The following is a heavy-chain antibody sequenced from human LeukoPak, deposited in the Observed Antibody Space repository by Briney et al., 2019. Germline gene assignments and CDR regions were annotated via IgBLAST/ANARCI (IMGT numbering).Heavy chain of an antibody. Sequence: SGGSLRLSCAASGFTFSSHAMSWARQAPGKGLEWVSAISGSGGSTYYADSVKGRFTISRDNSKNTLYLQMNSLRAEDTAVYYCAKSPRGSWYPFDYWGQGTLVTVSS. V-gene: IGHV3-23*01. D-gene: IGHD6-13*01. CDR1: GFTFSSHA. CDR3: AKSPRGSWYPFDY. CDR2: ISGSGGST. J-gene: IGHJ4*02.